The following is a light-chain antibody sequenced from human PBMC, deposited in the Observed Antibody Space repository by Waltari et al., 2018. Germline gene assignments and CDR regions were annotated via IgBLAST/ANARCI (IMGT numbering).Light chain of an antibody. Sequence: EIVMTQSPDTLSESPGERATLSCRASQSIGSRLAWYQQKRGQDPRLLIYDISTSATGIPARFSGSGSGTEFTLTISSLQSEDSATYYCHQYSASHTFGQGTELEI. V-gene: IGKV3-15*01. CDR3: HQYSASHT. CDR1: QSIGSR. J-gene: IGKJ2*01. CDR2: DIS.